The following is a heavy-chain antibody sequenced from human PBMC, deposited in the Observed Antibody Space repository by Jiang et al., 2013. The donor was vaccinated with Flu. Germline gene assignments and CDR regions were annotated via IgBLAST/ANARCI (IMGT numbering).Heavy chain of an antibody. V-gene: IGHV4-59*01. CDR1: GGSISSYY. CDR3: ARDGYSSGWYFDY. J-gene: IGHJ4*02. CDR2: IYYMGAP. Sequence: TLSLTCTVSGGSISSYYWSWIRQPPGKGLEWIGYIYYMGAPTTTPPSKSRVTISVDTSKNQFSLKLSSVTAADTAVYYCARDGYSSGWYFDYWGQGTLVTVSS. D-gene: IGHD6-19*01.